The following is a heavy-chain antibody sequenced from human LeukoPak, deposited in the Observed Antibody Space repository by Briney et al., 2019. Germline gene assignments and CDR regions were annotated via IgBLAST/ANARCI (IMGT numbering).Heavy chain of an antibody. V-gene: IGHV3-21*01. CDR2: ISSSSSYI. Sequence: PGGSLRLSCAVSGFTFSSYWMHWVRQAPGKGLEWVSSISSSSSYIYYADSVKGRFTISRDNAKNSLYLQMNSLRAEDTAVYYCARGRGIVDNDFDYWGQGTLVTVSS. J-gene: IGHJ4*02. CDR3: ARGRGIVDNDFDY. CDR1: GFTFSSYW. D-gene: IGHD1-26*01.